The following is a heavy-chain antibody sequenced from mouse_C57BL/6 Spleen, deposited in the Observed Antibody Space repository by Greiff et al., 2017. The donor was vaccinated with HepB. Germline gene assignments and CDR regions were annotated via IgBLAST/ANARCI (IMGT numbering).Heavy chain of an antibody. CDR2: INPSSGYT. D-gene: IGHD4-1*01. CDR1: GYTFTSYT. V-gene: IGHV1-4*01. CDR3: ARDWEVYLDY. Sequence: QVQLKQSGAELARPGASVKMSCKASGYTFTSYTMHWVKQRPGQGLEWIGYINPSSGYTKYNQKFKDKATLTADKSSGTAYMQLSSLTSEDSAVYYCARDWEVYLDYWGQGTTLTVSS. J-gene: IGHJ2*01.